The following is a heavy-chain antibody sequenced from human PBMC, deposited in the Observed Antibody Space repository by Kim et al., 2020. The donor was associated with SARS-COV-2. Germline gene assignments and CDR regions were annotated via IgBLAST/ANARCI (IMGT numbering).Heavy chain of an antibody. J-gene: IGHJ4*02. D-gene: IGHD6-13*01. Sequence: NYQQEFQGRVTVTRDTSISTAYMELSRLTSDDTAVYYCARENSINWHFDSWGQGTLVTVSS. CDR3: ARENSINWHFDS. V-gene: IGHV1-2*02.